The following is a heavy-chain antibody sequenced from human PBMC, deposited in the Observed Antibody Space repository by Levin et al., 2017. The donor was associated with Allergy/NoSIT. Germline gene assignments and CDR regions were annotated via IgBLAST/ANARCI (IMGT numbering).Heavy chain of an antibody. CDR2: ISAYNGNT. J-gene: IGHJ4*02. V-gene: IGHV1-18*01. Sequence: ASVKVSCKASGYTFTSYGISWVRQAPGQGLEWMGWISAYNGNTNYAQKLQGRVTMTTDTSTSTAYMELRSLRSDDTAVYYCARDNDYIWGSYRSLPDYWGQGTLVTVSS. CDR1: GYTFTSYG. D-gene: IGHD3-16*02. CDR3: ARDNDYIWGSYRSLPDY.